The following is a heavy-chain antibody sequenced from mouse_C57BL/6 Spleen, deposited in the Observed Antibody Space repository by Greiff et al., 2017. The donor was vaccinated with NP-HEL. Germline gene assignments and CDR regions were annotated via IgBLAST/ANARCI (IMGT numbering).Heavy chain of an antibody. CDR3: AREGTYDNYGAMDY. CDR1: GYTFTSYG. J-gene: IGHJ4*01. Sequence: VQLQQSGAELARPGASVKLSCKASGYTFTSYGISWVKQRTGQGLEWIGEIYPRSGNTYYNEKFKGKATLTADKSSSTAYMELRSLTSEDSAVYFCAREGTYDNYGAMDYWGQGTSVTVSS. V-gene: IGHV1-81*01. D-gene: IGHD2-1*01. CDR2: IYPRSGNT.